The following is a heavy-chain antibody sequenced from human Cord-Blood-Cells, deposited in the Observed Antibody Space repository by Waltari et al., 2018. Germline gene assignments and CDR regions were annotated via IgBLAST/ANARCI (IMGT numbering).Heavy chain of an antibody. CDR1: GGSFSGYY. D-gene: IGHD6-19*01. Sequence: QVQLQQWGAGLLKPSETLSLTCAVYGGSFSGYYWSWIRQPPGKGLEWIGESNQSGSTNYNPCLKSRVTISVDTSKKQFSLKLSSVTAADTAVYYCARGGSSGWYAFDIWGQGTMVTVSS. CDR3: ARGGSSGWYAFDI. CDR2: SNQSGST. V-gene: IGHV4-34*01. J-gene: IGHJ3*02.